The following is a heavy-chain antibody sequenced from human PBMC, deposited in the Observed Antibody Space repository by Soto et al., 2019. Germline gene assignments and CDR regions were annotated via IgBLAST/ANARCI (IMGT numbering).Heavy chain of an antibody. V-gene: IGHV3-23*01. D-gene: IGHD4-17*01. Sequence: EVQLLESGGGLVQPGGSLRLSCAASGFTFSSYAMSWVPQAPGKGLEWVSAISGSGGSTYYADSMKGRFTISRDNSKNTLYLQMNSLRAEDTAVYYCEVYGDYVGGGYYYYYYMDVWGKGTTVTVSS. J-gene: IGHJ6*03. CDR3: EVYGDYVGGGYYYYYYMDV. CDR1: GFTFSSYA. CDR2: ISGSGGST.